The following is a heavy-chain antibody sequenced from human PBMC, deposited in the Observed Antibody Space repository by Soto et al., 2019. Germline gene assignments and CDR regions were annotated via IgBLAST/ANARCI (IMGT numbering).Heavy chain of an antibody. D-gene: IGHD3-10*01. Sequence: GPSVKVSCKASGYTFTSYYMHWVRQAPGQGLEWMGIINPSGGSTGYAQKFQGRVTMTRDTSTSTVYMELSSLRSEDTAVYYCARDRSRVRGVDYYYGMDVWGQGTTVTVS. J-gene: IGHJ6*02. CDR3: ARDRSRVRGVDYYYGMDV. CDR2: INPSGGST. V-gene: IGHV1-46*01. CDR1: GYTFTSYY.